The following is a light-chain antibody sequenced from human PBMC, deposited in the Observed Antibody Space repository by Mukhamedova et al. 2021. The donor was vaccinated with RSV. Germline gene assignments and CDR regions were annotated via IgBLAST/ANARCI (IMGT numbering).Light chain of an antibody. CDR2: GKN. Sequence: SYYASWYQQKPRQAPVLVIYGKNNRPSGIPDRFSGSSSGNTASLTITGAQAEDEADYYCNSRDSSGNLYVFGTGTKVTVL. J-gene: IGLJ1*01. CDR1: SYY. V-gene: IGLV3-19*01. CDR3: NSRDSSGNLYV.